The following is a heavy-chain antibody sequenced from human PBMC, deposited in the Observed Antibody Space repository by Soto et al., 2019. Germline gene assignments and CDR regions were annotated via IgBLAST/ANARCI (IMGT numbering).Heavy chain of an antibody. D-gene: IGHD5-18*01. CDR2: IDPSDSYT. CDR3: ARHFSTNSYGYGWVDY. Sequence: PGESLKISCKGSGYSFTSYWISWVRQMPGKGLEWMGRIDPSDSYTNYSPSFQGHVTISADKSISTAYLQWSSLKASDTAMYYCARHFSTNSYGYGWVDYWGQGTLVTVSS. J-gene: IGHJ4*02. CDR1: GYSFTSYW. V-gene: IGHV5-10-1*01.